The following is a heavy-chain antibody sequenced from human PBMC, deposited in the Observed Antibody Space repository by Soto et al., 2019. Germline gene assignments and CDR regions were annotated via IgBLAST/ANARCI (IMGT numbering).Heavy chain of an antibody. D-gene: IGHD4-17*01. CDR3: ADDEDGDSDFDS. CDR1: GFTFSSYG. Sequence: EVQLVESGGGLVQPGGSLRLSCAASGFTFSSYGMNWVRQAPGKGLEWVSYISSSGSTIYYAESVRGRFFISRDNAKNSLYLQMDSLRDEDTAVYFCADDEDGDSDFDSWGQGTLVTVSS. J-gene: IGHJ4*02. V-gene: IGHV3-48*02. CDR2: ISSSGSTI.